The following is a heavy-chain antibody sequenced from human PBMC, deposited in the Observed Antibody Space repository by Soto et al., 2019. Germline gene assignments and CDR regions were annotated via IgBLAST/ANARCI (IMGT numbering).Heavy chain of an antibody. CDR1: GGTFSSYA. CDR3: ASGVFLEWLLPFYYYYGMDV. V-gene: IGHV1-69*01. J-gene: IGHJ6*02. CDR2: IIPIFGTA. D-gene: IGHD3-3*01. Sequence: QVQLVQSGAEVKKPGSSVKVSCKASGGTFSSYAISWVRRAPGQGLEWMGGIIPIFGTANYAQKFQGRVTITADESTSTAYMELSSLRSEDTAVYYCASGVFLEWLLPFYYYYGMDVWGQGTTVTVSS.